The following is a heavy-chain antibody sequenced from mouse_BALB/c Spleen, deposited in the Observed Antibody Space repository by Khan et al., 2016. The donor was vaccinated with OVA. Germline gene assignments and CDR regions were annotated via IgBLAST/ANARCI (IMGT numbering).Heavy chain of an antibody. CDR3: ARGYWYYDV. J-gene: IGHJ1*01. V-gene: IGHV9-1*02. CDR1: EYTFTDYG. Sequence: QIQLVQSGPELKKPGETVRISCKASEYTFTDYGVNWVKQAPGQGLKWMGWINTYTGQPTYTDDFKGRFAFSLETSAITAYLQCNNFNNEDMVTYFLARGYWYYDVWGAGTTVTISA. CDR2: INTYTGQP.